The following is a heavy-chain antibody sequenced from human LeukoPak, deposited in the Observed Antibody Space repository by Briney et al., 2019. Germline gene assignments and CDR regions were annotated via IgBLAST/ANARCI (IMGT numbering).Heavy chain of an antibody. D-gene: IGHD6-19*01. CDR1: GGSISSYY. J-gene: IGHJ4*02. CDR2: IYYSGST. Sequence: PSETLSLTCTVSGGSISSYYWSWIRQPPGKGLEWIGYIYYSGSTNYNPSLKSRVTISVDTSKNQFSLKLSSVTAADTAVYYCARGSSGGWYYFDYWGQGTLVTVSS. V-gene: IGHV4-59*01. CDR3: ARGSSGGWYYFDY.